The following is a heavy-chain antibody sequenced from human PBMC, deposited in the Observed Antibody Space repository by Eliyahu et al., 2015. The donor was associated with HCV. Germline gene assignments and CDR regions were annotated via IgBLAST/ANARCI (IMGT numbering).Heavy chain of an antibody. CDR1: GGXISTYY. CDR3: ARGAYYNDTSPYLKDV. J-gene: IGHJ6*02. Sequence: QVQLQESGPGLVKPSETLSLTCSVSGGXISTYYWNWIRQPAGKGLEWIGRIXXXGGTNYNPSLKSRVAMSLDTSKNQFSLKLSSVTAADTAVYYCARGAYYNDTSPYLKDVWGQGTTVTVSS. V-gene: IGHV4-4*07. CDR2: IXXXGGT. D-gene: IGHD3-22*01.